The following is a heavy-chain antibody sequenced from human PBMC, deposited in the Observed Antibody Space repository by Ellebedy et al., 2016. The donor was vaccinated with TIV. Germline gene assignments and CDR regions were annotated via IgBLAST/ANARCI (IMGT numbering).Heavy chain of an antibody. V-gene: IGHV3-48*01. D-gene: IGHD5-24*01. J-gene: IGHJ4*02. CDR1: GFTFSSYA. Sequence: GESLKISCAASGFTFSSYAMHWVRQAPGKGLEWVSYISSSSSTIYYADSVKGRFTISRDNAKNSLYLQMNSLRAEDTAVYYCARDLFDGYNRYFDYWGQGTLVTVSS. CDR2: ISSSSSTI. CDR3: ARDLFDGYNRYFDY.